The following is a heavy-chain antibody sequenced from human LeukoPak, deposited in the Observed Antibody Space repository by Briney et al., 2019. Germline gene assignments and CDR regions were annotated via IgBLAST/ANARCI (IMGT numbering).Heavy chain of an antibody. Sequence: ASVKVSCKASGYTFTSYYMHWVRQAPGQGLEWMGIINPSGGSTSYAQKFQGRVTMTTDTSTSTVYMELSSLRSEDTAVYYCARAPHDSSGYYYVSFDYWGQGTLVTVSS. CDR2: INPSGGST. CDR3: ARAPHDSSGYYYVSFDY. CDR1: GYTFTSYY. V-gene: IGHV1-46*01. D-gene: IGHD3-22*01. J-gene: IGHJ4*02.